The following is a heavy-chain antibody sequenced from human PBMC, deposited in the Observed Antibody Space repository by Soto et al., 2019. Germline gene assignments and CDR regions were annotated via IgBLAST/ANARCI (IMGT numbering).Heavy chain of an antibody. CDR1: GFTFSAYD. Sequence: GGSLRLSCAASGFTFSAYDMHWVRQAPGKRLEWVAVLWRDGSKVHYADSVKGLFTISRDNSKNTLYLEMNSLRVEDAAVYYCARDGTGWTGGDHWGQGTLVTV. CDR3: ARDGTGWTGGDH. V-gene: IGHV3-33*01. D-gene: IGHD6-19*01. CDR2: LWRDGSKV. J-gene: IGHJ4*02.